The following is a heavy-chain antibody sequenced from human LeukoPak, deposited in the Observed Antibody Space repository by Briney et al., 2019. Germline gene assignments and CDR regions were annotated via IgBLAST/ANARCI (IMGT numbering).Heavy chain of an antibody. CDR2: IYHSGST. V-gene: IGHV4-30-2*01. CDR1: GGSISSGGYY. CDR3: ARGNGGSYGTFDY. D-gene: IGHD2-15*01. Sequence: SETLSLTCTVSGGSISSGGYYWSWIRQPPGKGLEWIGYIYHSGSTYYNPSLKSRVTISVDRSKNQFSLKLSSVTAADTAVYYCARGNGGSYGTFDYWGQGTLVTVSS. J-gene: IGHJ4*02.